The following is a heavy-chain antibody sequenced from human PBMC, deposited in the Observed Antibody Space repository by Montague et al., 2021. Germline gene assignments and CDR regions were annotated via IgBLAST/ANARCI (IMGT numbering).Heavy chain of an antibody. J-gene: IGHJ5*02. CDR1: GASITGNIYY. CDR2: IYYSGNS. CDR3: ARVFGSWYVGWFDP. Sequence: SETLSLTCTVSGASITGNIYYWLCTRQSPGKGLVWIGSIYYSGNSFYQPSLKSRITMAVGTSKSQFSLKLSSVTAADTAIYYCARVFGSWYVGWFDPWGQGTLVTVSS. D-gene: IGHD6-13*01. V-gene: IGHV4-39*07.